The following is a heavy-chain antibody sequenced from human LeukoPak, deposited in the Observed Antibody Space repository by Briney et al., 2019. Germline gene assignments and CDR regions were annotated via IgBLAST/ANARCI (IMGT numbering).Heavy chain of an antibody. CDR3: ARRQRQQLVRGNYFDY. D-gene: IGHD6-13*01. CDR2: INHSGST. Sequence: SETLSLTCAVYGGSFSGYYWSWIRQPPGKGLEWIGEINHSGSTNYNPSLKSRVTISVDTSKNQFSLKLSSVTAADTAVYYCARRQRQQLVRGNYFDYWGQGTLVTVSS. CDR1: GGSFSGYY. J-gene: IGHJ4*02. V-gene: IGHV4-34*01.